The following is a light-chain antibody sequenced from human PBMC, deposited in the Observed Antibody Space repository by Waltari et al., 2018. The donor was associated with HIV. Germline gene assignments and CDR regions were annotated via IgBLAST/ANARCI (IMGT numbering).Light chain of an antibody. Sequence: EIVMPQSPALLSVSPGERAPLSCRASQSVRYNLAWSQQKPGQAPRPLIYCASIRATGIPARFSGSGSGTDFSLTISSLQSEDSAVYYCQQYNTWWTFGQGTKVEFK. CDR2: CAS. CDR1: QSVRYN. J-gene: IGKJ1*01. V-gene: IGKV3-15*01. CDR3: QQYNTWWT.